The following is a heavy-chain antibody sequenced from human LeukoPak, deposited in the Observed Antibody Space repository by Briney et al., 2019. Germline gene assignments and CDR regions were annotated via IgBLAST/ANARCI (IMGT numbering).Heavy chain of an antibody. CDR1: GFTFSNYW. Sequence: GGSLRLSCAASGFTFSNYWMHWVRQIPGKGLVWVSRINSDGSNTIYTDSVKGGFTMSRDNVKNTLYLQMNSLRLDEKAVDYSTGTQLMWCGDLSDDFWGQGTLVTVSS. J-gene: IGHJ4*02. CDR2: INSDGSNT. CDR3: TGTQLMWCGDLSDDF. D-gene: IGHD2-21*01. V-gene: IGHV3-74*01.